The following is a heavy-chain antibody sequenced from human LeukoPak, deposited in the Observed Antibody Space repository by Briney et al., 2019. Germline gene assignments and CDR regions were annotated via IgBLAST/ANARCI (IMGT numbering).Heavy chain of an antibody. Sequence: SETLSLTCAVSGGSISNYFWSWIRQSPGRGLEWIGYFYYSANINYNPSLESRLSMSVDTSKNQFYLKLTSVTAADTAVYYCARVSGQIITAGVSPSYLDYWGQGTLVTVSS. CDR3: ARVSGQIITAGVSPSYLDY. J-gene: IGHJ4*02. V-gene: IGHV4-59*01. D-gene: IGHD6-13*01. CDR2: FYYSANI. CDR1: GGSISNYF.